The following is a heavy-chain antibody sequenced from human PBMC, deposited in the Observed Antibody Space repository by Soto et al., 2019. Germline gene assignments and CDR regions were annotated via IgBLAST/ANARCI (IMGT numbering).Heavy chain of an antibody. V-gene: IGHV4-31*03. CDR1: GGSISSGGYY. J-gene: IGHJ3*02. Sequence: PSETLSLTCTVSGGSISSGGYYWSWIRQHPGKGLEWIGYIYYSGSTYYNPSLKSRVTISVDTSKNQFSLKLSSVTAADTAVYYCARDSFLGRGGPVGCSGGSCYSYAFDIWGQGTMVTVSS. CDR2: IYYSGST. D-gene: IGHD2-15*01. CDR3: ARDSFLGRGGPVGCSGGSCYSYAFDI.